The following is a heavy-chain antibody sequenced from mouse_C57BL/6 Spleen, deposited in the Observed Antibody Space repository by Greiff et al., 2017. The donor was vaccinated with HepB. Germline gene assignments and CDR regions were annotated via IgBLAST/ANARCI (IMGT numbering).Heavy chain of an antibody. D-gene: IGHD2-3*01. CDR3: AREDDGYYVYFDV. CDR2: ISYSGST. Sequence: EVQLQESGPGMVKPSQSLSLTCTVTGYSITSGYDWHWIRHFPGNKLEWMGYISYSGSTNYNPSLKSRISITHDTSKNHFFLKLNSVTTEDTATYYCAREDDGYYVYFDVWGTGTTVTVSS. V-gene: IGHV3-1*01. CDR1: GYSITSGYD. J-gene: IGHJ1*03.